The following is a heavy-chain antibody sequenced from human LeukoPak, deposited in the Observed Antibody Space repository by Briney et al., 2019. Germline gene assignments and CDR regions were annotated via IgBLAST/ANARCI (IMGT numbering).Heavy chain of an antibody. J-gene: IGHJ4*02. V-gene: IGHV3-21*01. CDR2: ISSSSSYI. CDR3: ALLSTVRVDY. D-gene: IGHD3-10*01. Sequence: GGSLRLSCAASGFTFSSYSMNWVRQAPGKGLEWVSSISSSSSYIYYADSVKGRFTISRDNAKNSPYLQMNSLRAEDTAVYYCALLSTVRVDYWGQGTLVTVSS. CDR1: GFTFSSYS.